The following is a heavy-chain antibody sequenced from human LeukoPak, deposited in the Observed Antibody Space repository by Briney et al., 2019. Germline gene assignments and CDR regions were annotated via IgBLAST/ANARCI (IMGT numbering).Heavy chain of an antibody. CDR3: ARDVSPPLERSKGWFDP. Sequence: ASVKVSCKASGGTFSSYAISWVRQAPGQGLEWMGGIIPIFGTANYAQKFQGRVTITTDESTSTAYMELSSLRSEDTAVYYCARDVSPPLERSKGWFDPWGQGTLVTVSS. CDR2: IIPIFGTA. V-gene: IGHV1-69*05. CDR1: GGTFSSYA. J-gene: IGHJ5*02. D-gene: IGHD3-3*01.